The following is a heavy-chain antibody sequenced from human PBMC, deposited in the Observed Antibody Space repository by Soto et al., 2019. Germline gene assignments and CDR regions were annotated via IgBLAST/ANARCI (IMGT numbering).Heavy chain of an antibody. CDR2: ISYDGSNK. CDR1: GFTFSSYG. J-gene: IGHJ6*02. D-gene: IGHD3-3*01. Sequence: PGGSLRLSCAASGFTFSSYGMHWVRQAPGKGLEWVAVISYDGSNKYYADSVKGRFTISRDNSKNTVYLQMNSLRAEDTAVYYFSRTYYDFWSGYNIDYYGMDVWGQGTTVTVSS. CDR3: SRTYYDFWSGYNIDYYGMDV. V-gene: IGHV3-30*03.